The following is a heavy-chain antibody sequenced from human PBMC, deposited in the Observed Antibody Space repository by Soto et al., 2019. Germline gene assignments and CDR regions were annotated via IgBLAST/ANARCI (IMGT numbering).Heavy chain of an antibody. J-gene: IGHJ4*02. CDR1: GGTFSSYA. Sequence: SVKVSCKASGGTFSSYAISWVRQAPGQGLEWMGGIIPIFGTANYAQKFQGRVTITADESTSTAYMGLSSLRSEDTAVYYCARGPWLARVFDYWGQGTLVTVSS. CDR2: IIPIFGTA. V-gene: IGHV1-69*13. D-gene: IGHD6-19*01. CDR3: ARGPWLARVFDY.